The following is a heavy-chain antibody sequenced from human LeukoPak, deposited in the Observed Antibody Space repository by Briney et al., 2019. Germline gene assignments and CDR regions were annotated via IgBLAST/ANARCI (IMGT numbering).Heavy chain of an antibody. V-gene: IGHV1-18*01. CDR3: ARGPIMITFGGVIVPPDYYYGMDV. J-gene: IGHJ6*02. CDR1: GYTFTIYG. Sequence: ASVKVSCKASGYTFTIYGISWVRQAPGQGLEWMGWISAYNGNTNYAQKLQGRVTMTTDTSTSTAYMELRSLRSDDTAVYYCARGPIMITFGGVIVPPDYYYGMDVWGQGTTVTVSS. D-gene: IGHD3-16*02. CDR2: ISAYNGNT.